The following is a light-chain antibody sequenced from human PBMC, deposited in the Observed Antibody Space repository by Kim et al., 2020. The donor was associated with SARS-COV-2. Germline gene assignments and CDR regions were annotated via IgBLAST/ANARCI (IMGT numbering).Light chain of an antibody. CDR2: GAS. CDR1: SASSQNQ. V-gene: IGKV3-20*01. CDR3: QQNGNSRT. J-gene: IGKJ1*01. Sequence: LSRGGAAPPSRRGESASSQNQLAWNQQNPGHAPRLYVYGASTRATGVPCRVSGCGSGSNFTLSSTQLEHEDVADYYRQQNGNSRTFGQGTKVDIK.